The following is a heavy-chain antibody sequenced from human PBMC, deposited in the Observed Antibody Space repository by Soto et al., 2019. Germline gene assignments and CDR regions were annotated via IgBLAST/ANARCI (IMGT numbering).Heavy chain of an antibody. CDR3: AKRMTTVTGGGHDY. CDR1: GFTFSSYA. J-gene: IGHJ4*02. Sequence: EVQLLESGGGLVQPGGSLRLSCAASGFTFSSYAMSWVRQAPGKGLEWVSAMSGSGGSTYYADSVKGRSTISRDNSKNTLYLQMDSPRAEDTAVYYCAKRMTTVTGGGHDYWGQGTLVTVSS. D-gene: IGHD4-17*01. CDR2: MSGSGGST. V-gene: IGHV3-23*01.